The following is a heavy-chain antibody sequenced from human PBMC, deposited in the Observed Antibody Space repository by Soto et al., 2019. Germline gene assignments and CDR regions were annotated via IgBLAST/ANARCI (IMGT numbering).Heavy chain of an antibody. J-gene: IGHJ4*02. CDR1: GYTFTTYY. Sequence: GASVKVSCKASGYTFTTYYMYWVRQAPGQGLEWMGIINPSGGSTSFAQKFQGRVTMTRDTSTSTVYMELIGLTSEDTAVYYCARDVGMASRPYLDYWGQGTLVTV. V-gene: IGHV1-46*01. D-gene: IGHD6-6*01. CDR3: ARDVGMASRPYLDY. CDR2: INPSGGST.